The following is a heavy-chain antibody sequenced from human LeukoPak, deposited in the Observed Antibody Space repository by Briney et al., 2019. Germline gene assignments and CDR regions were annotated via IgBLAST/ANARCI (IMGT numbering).Heavy chain of an antibody. CDR3: ARGPLYGSRSDYFDY. J-gene: IGHJ4*02. CDR1: GFTLSSYA. Sequence: GGSLRLSCAASGFTLSSYAMSWVRQAPGKGLEWVASVKKDASEKYYVDSVKGRFTISRDNAKNSLYLQMNSLRVEDTAVYYCARGPLYGSRSDYFDYWGQGALVTVSS. D-gene: IGHD3-10*01. CDR2: VKKDASEK. V-gene: IGHV3-7*01.